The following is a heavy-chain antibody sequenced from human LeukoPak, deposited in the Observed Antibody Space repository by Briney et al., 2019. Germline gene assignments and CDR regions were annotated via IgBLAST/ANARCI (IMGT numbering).Heavy chain of an antibody. J-gene: IGHJ4*02. CDR1: GFTFSRYG. CDR2: ISYDGDNT. V-gene: IGHV3-30*12. CDR3: ARDRGSYYDY. Sequence: PGGSLRLSCAASGFTFSRYGMNWVRQAPGKGLEWVASISYDGDNTYYADSVKGRFTISRDNAKNTLYLQMNSLRVEDTAVYYCARDRGSYYDYWGQGTLVTVSS. D-gene: IGHD1-26*01.